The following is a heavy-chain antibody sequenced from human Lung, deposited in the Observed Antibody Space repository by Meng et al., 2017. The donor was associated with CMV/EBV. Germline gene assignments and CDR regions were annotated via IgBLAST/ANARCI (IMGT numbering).Heavy chain of an antibody. CDR3: ARGPYRHSGSYYAFDY. D-gene: IGHD1-26*01. Sequence: GGSLSEHDWNWIRQPPGKGLEWIGEMNPSGDEKYNPSLVSRVSMSLDTSEKRVSLTLTSLSAADTAVYYCARGPYRHSGSYYAFDYWGQGVLVTVSS. CDR2: MNPSGDE. J-gene: IGHJ4*02. CDR1: GGSLSEHD. V-gene: IGHV4-34*01.